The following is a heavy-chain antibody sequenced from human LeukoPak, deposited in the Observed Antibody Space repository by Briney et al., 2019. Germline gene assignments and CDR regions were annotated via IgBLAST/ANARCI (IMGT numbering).Heavy chain of an antibody. CDR3: ARSHYYDSSGYSARWYYFDY. D-gene: IGHD3-22*01. CDR1: GGSISSGDYY. CDR2: IYYSGST. V-gene: IGHV4-30-4*08. J-gene: IGHJ4*02. Sequence: PSETLSLTCTVSGGSISSGDYYWSWIRQPPGKGLEWIGYIYYSGSTYYNPSLKRRVTMSVDTSKNQFSLKLSSVTAADTAVYYCARSHYYDSSGYSARWYYFDYWGQGTLVTVSS.